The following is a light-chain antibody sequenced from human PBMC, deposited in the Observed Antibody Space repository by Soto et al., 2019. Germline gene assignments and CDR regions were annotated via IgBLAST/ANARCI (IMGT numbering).Light chain of an antibody. CDR2: AAS. Sequence: IQMTQSPSSLSASVGDRFTITCRASQGIDNFLAWYQQKPGKAPKLLIYAASTLQSGVPSRFSGSGSGTDFTLTISCLQSEDFATYYCQQYYSYPLTFGGGTKVDIK. CDR3: QQYYSYPLT. J-gene: IGKJ4*01. CDR1: QGIDNF. V-gene: IGKV1-8*01.